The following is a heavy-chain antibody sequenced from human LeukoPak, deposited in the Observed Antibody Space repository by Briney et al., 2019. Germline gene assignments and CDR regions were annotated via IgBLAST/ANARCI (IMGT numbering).Heavy chain of an antibody. J-gene: IGHJ4*02. CDR3: ARGGPREYYYDSSGYLYYFDY. CDR2: ISSSSSYI. Sequence: GGSLRLSCAASGFTFSSYSMNWVRQAPGKGLEWVSSISSSSSYIYYADSVKGRFTISRDNSKNTLYLQLSSLRAEDTAVYYCARGGPREYYYDSSGYLYYFDYWGQGTLVTVSS. D-gene: IGHD3-22*01. V-gene: IGHV3-21*04. CDR1: GFTFSSYS.